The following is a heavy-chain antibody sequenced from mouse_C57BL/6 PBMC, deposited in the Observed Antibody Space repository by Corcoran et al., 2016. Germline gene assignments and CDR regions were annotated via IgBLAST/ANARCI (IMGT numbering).Heavy chain of an antibody. CDR2: TTPDGSGK. CDR3: ASRGPDY. V-gene: IGHV5-17*01. CDR1: GFTISSQY. J-gene: IGHJ4*01. Sequence: EVQLVESGGGLVQPGGSLRLYCAASGFTISSQYMTWVRQAPGKGLEWVANTTPDGSGKQYVDFVKGRFTISRDNAQNSVFLQMNSLRAEDTALYYCASRGPDYWGQGTLVTVSS.